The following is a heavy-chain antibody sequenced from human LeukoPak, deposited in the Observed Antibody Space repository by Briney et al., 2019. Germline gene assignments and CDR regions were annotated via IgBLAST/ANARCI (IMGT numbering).Heavy chain of an antibody. CDR3: AITPRGSSWYKGYNWFDP. J-gene: IGHJ5*02. CDR1: GFTFSSYS. Sequence: PGGSLRLSCAASGFTFSSYSMNWLRQAPGKGLEWVSSISSSSSYIYYADSVKGRFTISRDNAKNSLYLQMNSLRAEDTAVYYCAITPRGSSWYKGYNWFDPWGQGTLVTVFS. V-gene: IGHV3-21*01. D-gene: IGHD6-13*01. CDR2: ISSSSSYI.